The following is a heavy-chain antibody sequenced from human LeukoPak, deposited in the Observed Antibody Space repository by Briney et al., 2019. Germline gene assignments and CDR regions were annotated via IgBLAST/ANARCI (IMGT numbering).Heavy chain of an antibody. J-gene: IGHJ5*02. Sequence: TSETLSLTCTVSGGSISSSSYYWGWIRQPPGKGLEWIGSIYYSGSTYCNPSLKSRVTISVDTSKNQFSLKLSSVTAADTAVYYCAKNVLLWFGELSTNNWFDPWGQGTLVTVSS. CDR2: IYYSGST. CDR1: GGSISSSSYY. D-gene: IGHD3-10*01. V-gene: IGHV4-39*01. CDR3: AKNVLLWFGELSTNNWFDP.